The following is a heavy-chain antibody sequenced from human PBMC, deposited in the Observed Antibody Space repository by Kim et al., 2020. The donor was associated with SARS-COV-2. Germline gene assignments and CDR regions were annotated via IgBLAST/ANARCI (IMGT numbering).Heavy chain of an antibody. CDR1: GYSFTTYG. CDR3: ARYLGLGSGWPYFDF. D-gene: IGHD6-19*01. CDR2: INSYSGDT. J-gene: IGHJ4*02. Sequence: ASVKVSCKASGYSFTTYGITWVRQAPGQGLEWMGWINSYSGDTKSAQRLQGRVTMTRDTSTSTAYLELRSLRSDDTAMYYCARYLGLGSGWPYFDFWGQG. V-gene: IGHV1-18*04.